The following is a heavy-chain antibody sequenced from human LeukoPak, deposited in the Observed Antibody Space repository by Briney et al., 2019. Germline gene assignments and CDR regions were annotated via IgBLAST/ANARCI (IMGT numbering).Heavy chain of an antibody. J-gene: IGHJ4*02. CDR3: ARTNDDYGSSYFDY. V-gene: IGHV4-39*01. CDR1: GGSISSSSYY. D-gene: IGHD4-17*01. Sequence: SETLSLTCTVSGGSISSSSYYWGWIRQPPGKGLEWIGSTYYSGSTYYNPSLKSRVTISVDTSKNQFSLKLSSVTAADTAVYYCARTNDDYGSSYFDYWGQGTLVTVSS. CDR2: TYYSGST.